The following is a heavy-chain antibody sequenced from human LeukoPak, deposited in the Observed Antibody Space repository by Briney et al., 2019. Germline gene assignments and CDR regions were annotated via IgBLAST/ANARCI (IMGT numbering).Heavy chain of an antibody. CDR2: ISWNSGSI. CDR1: GFTFDDYA. V-gene: IGHV3-9*01. Sequence: GGSLRLSCAASGFTFDDYAMHWVRHAPGKGLEWVSGISWNSGSIGYADSVKGRFTISRDNAKNSLYLQMNSLRAEDTALYYCAKDINESDAFDIWGQGTMVTVSS. D-gene: IGHD2-8*01. J-gene: IGHJ3*02. CDR3: AKDINESDAFDI.